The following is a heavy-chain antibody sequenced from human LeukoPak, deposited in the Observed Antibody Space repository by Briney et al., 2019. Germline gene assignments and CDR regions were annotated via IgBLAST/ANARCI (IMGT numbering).Heavy chain of an antibody. CDR2: INSDGTIT. CDR1: GFTPSNYW. D-gene: IGHD3-22*01. V-gene: IGHV3-74*01. J-gene: IGHJ3*02. Sequence: GGSLRLSCVASGFTPSNYWMHWVRQAPGKGLVWVSRINSDGTITRYADSVKGRFTISRDNSKNTLYLQMNSLRAEDTAVYYCAKDRYYDSSVSFAFDIWGQGTMVTVSS. CDR3: AKDRYYDSSVSFAFDI.